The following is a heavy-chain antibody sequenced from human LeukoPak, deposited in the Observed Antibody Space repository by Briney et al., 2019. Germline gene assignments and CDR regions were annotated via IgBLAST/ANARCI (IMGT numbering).Heavy chain of an antibody. CDR1: GFTFSTYR. CDR2: IKQDGSEK. CDR3: TRVEETATTAAVIRKYSYYYYYMDV. V-gene: IGHV3-7*01. J-gene: IGHJ6*03. Sequence: GGSLRLSCAASGFTFSTYRMSWVRQAPGKGLEWVANIKQDGSEKHYVDSVKGRFTISRDNAKNSLYLQMSSLRAEDTAVYYCTRVEETATTAAVIRKYSYYYYYMDVWGKGNTVTVSS. D-gene: IGHD4-11*01.